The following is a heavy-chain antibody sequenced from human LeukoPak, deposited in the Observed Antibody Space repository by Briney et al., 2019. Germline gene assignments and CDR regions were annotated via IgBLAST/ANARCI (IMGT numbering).Heavy chain of an antibody. V-gene: IGHV3-23*01. CDR2: ISGSGGTT. CDR1: GITLSNYG. J-gene: IGHJ4*02. Sequence: GSLRLSCAVSGITLSNYGMSWVRQAPGKGLEWVAGISGSGGTTNYADSVKGRFTISRDNPKNALFLHMNSPRAEDTAVYFCAKRGVVIRVILVGFHKEAYYFDSWGQGALVTVSS. D-gene: IGHD3-22*01. CDR3: AKRGVVIRVILVGFHKEAYYFDS.